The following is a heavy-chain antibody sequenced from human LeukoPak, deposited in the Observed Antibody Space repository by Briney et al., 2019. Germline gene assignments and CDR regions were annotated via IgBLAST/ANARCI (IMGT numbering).Heavy chain of an antibody. CDR3: ARDPGTFPYFFDN. V-gene: IGHV3-74*01. D-gene: IGHD1-1*01. J-gene: IGHJ4*02. Sequence: GRSLRLSCAASGFTFSYYWMHWVRQAPGKGLVWVSRINPDGSKTDHADSVKGRFTISRDNSKNTLYLQMHSLRVEDTAVYFCARDPGTFPYFFDNWGQGTLVTVSS. CDR2: INPDGSKT. CDR1: GFTFSYYW.